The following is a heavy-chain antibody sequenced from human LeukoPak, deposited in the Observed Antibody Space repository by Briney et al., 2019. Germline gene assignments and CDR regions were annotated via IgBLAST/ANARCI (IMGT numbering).Heavy chain of an antibody. J-gene: IGHJ3*02. V-gene: IGHV1-2*02. Sequence: ASVKVSCKASGYTFTGYYMHWVRQAPGQGLEWMGWINPNSGGTNYAQKFQGRVTMTRDTSISTAYMGLSRLRSDDTAVYYCAREGGDIVVVPAAIGGGAFDIWGQGTMVTVS. CDR1: GYTFTGYY. D-gene: IGHD2-2*02. CDR3: AREGGDIVVVPAAIGGGAFDI. CDR2: INPNSGGT.